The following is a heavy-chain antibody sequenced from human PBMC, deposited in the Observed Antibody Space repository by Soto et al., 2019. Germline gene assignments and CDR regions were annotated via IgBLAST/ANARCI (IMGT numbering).Heavy chain of an antibody. D-gene: IGHD6-19*01. CDR1: VGSFSGYY. Sequence: PSETLSLTGAVYVGSFSGYYWSWIRQPPGKGREGMGEINHSGSTNYNPSLKSRVTISVDTSKNQFSLKLSSMTAAGTAVYYSARGHNSGWYGAYYYYGMDVWGQWTTVTVSS. CDR3: ARGHNSGWYGAYYYYGMDV. CDR2: INHSGST. V-gene: IGHV4-34*01. J-gene: IGHJ6*02.